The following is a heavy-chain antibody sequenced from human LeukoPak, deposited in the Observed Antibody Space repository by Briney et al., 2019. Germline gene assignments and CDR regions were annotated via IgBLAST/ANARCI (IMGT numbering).Heavy chain of an antibody. D-gene: IGHD6-13*01. Sequence: ASETLSLTCTVSGGSISSYYWSWIRQPPGKGLEWIGYSYYSGSTNYNPSLKSRVTISVDTSKNQFSLKLSSVTAADTAVYYCASSPVGYSSSWYREGAFDIWGQGTMVTVSS. CDR3: ASSPVGYSSSWYREGAFDI. J-gene: IGHJ3*02. CDR1: GGSISSYY. CDR2: SYYSGST. V-gene: IGHV4-59*01.